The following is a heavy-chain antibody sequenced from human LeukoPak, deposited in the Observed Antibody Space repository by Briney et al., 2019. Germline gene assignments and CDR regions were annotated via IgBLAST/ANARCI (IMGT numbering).Heavy chain of an antibody. Sequence: SDTLSLTCTVSGGSISSYYWSWIRQPPGKALEWIGYIYYTGGTYYNPSLKSRVTISVDTSKNQFSLKLSSVTAADTAVYYCARDSSGWYRWFDPWGQGTLVTVSS. CDR2: IYYTGGT. V-gene: IGHV4-59*01. J-gene: IGHJ5*02. CDR1: GGSISSYY. D-gene: IGHD6-19*01. CDR3: ARDSSGWYRWFDP.